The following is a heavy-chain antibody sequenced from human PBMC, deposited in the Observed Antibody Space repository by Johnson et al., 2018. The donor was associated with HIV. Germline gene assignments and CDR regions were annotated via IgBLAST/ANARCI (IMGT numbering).Heavy chain of an antibody. CDR3: AKDLFTEREDDVFDI. V-gene: IGHV3-23*04. CDR1: GFSFSSDV. CDR2: VSGSGGTT. J-gene: IGHJ3*02. D-gene: IGHD1-26*01. Sequence: VQLVESGGGVVRPGGSLRLSCVASGFSFSSDVMTWVRQAPGKGLEWVSVVSGSGGTTYYADSVKGRFTISRDNSKKALYLQMNSLRAEDTAVYYCAKDLFTEREDDVFDIWGQGTMVTVSS.